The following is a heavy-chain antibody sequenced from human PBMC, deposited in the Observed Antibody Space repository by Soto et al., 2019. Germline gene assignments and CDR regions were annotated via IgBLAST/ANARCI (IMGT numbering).Heavy chain of an antibody. D-gene: IGHD4-17*01. CDR3: ARVVDYGDPKYYFDY. CDR1: GGTFSSYA. Sequence: QVQLVQSGAEVKKPGSSVKVPCKASGGTFSSYAISWVRQAPGQGLEWMGGIIPIFGTANYAQKFQGRVTITADESTSTAYMELSSLRSEDTAVYYCARVVDYGDPKYYFDYWGQGTLVTVSS. CDR2: IIPIFGTA. J-gene: IGHJ4*02. V-gene: IGHV1-69*01.